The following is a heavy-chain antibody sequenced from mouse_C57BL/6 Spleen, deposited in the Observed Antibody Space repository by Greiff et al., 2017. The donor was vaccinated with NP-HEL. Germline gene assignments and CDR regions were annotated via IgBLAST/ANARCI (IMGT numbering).Heavy chain of an antibody. J-gene: IGHJ2*01. D-gene: IGHD4-1*01. V-gene: IGHV1-15*01. Sequence: VKLMESGAELVRPGASVTLSCKASGYTFTDYEMHWVKQTPVHGLEWIGAIDPETGGTAYNQKFKGKAILTADKSSSTAYMELRSLTSEDSAVYYCTKLGLFDYWGQGTTLTVSS. CDR3: TKLGLFDY. CDR2: IDPETGGT. CDR1: GYTFTDYE.